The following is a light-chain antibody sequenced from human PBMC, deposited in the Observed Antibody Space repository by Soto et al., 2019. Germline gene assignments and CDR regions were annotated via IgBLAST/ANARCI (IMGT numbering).Light chain of an antibody. Sequence: EIVLTQSPATLSLSPGERATLSCRASQSVSSYLAWYQQKPGQAPRLLIYDASNRATGIPARFSGSGSGTDFTLTISSLEPEDFAVYYCQQRSHWPGTFGQGTKLEIK. CDR3: QQRSHWPGT. J-gene: IGKJ2*01. CDR1: QSVSSY. CDR2: DAS. V-gene: IGKV3-11*01.